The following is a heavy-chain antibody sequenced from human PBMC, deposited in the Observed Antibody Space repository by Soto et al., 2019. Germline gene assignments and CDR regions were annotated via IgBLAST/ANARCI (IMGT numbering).Heavy chain of an antibody. J-gene: IGHJ4*02. CDR1: GFTFSSYS. V-gene: IGHV3-21*01. Sequence: PGGSLRLSCAASGFTFSSYSMNWVRQAPGKGLEWVSSISSSSSYIYYADSVKGRFTISRDNAKNSLYLQMNSLRAEDTAVYYCARDPPTPVGYCGGDCQSGGVDYWGQGTLVTVSS. CDR2: ISSSSSYI. CDR3: ARDPPTPVGYCGGDCQSGGVDY. D-gene: IGHD2-21*01.